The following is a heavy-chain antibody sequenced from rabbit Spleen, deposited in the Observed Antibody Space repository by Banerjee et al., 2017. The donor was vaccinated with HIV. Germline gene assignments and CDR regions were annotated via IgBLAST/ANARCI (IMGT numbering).Heavy chain of an antibody. D-gene: IGHD2-1*01. CDR2: IAGSSSGFT. J-gene: IGHJ4*01. Sequence: QSLEESGGDLVKPGASLTLTCTASGFSFSSSDYMCWVRQAPGKGLEWISCIAGSSSGFTYSATWAKGRFTCSKTSSTTVTLQMTSLTVADTATYFCARGSATMTMMITGYYLNLWGQGTLVTVS. CDR1: GFSFSSSDY. V-gene: IGHV1S40*01. CDR3: ARGSATMTMMITGYYLNL.